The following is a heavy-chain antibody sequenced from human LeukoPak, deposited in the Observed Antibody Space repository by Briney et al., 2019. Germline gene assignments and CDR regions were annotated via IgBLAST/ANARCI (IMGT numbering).Heavy chain of an antibody. D-gene: IGHD6-13*01. Sequence: SGGSLRLSCAASGFTFSSYGMHWVRQAPGKGLEWVAFIRYDGSNKYYADSVKGRFTISRDNSRNTLYLHVNSLRPEDTAVYYCAAAMAAGTGAFDYWGQGTLVTVSS. J-gene: IGHJ4*02. CDR1: GFTFSSYG. CDR3: AAAMAAGTGAFDY. V-gene: IGHV3-30*02. CDR2: IRYDGSNK.